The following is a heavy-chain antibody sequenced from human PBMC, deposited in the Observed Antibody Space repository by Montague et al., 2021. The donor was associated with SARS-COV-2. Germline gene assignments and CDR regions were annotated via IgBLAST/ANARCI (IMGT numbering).Heavy chain of an antibody. CDR2: IYDSGST. D-gene: IGHD5-12*01. J-gene: IGHJ3*02. CDR1: GGSISSSNYY. V-gene: IGHV4-39*02. CDR3: ARRGRKLLPVATTIGGFDI. Sequence: SETLSLTCTVSGGSISSSNYYWDWIRQPPGKGLEWIGSIYDSGSTYYXPSLKSRVIISVDTSKNHFSLKLSSVTAADTAVYYCARRGRKLLPVATTIGGFDIWGQGTMVTVSS.